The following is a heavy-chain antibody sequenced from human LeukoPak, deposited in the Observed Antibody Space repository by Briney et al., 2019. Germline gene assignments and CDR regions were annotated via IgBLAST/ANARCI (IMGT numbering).Heavy chain of an antibody. CDR1: GFTFSSYD. Sequence: GGSLRLSCAASGFTFSSYDMHWVRQAPGKGLEWVAVISYDGSNKYYADSVKGRFTISRDNSKNTLYLQMNNLRAEDTAVYYCARDHGSGWHDPFDYWGQGTLVTVSS. V-gene: IGHV3-30*03. CDR2: ISYDGSNK. D-gene: IGHD6-19*01. CDR3: ARDHGSGWHDPFDY. J-gene: IGHJ4*02.